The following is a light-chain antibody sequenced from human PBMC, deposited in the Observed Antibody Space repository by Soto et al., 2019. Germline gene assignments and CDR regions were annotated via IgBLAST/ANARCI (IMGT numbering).Light chain of an antibody. CDR3: QQYGSSRALT. J-gene: IGKJ4*01. CDR1: QRVSSSY. Sequence: MWLTHPPATLSFSPGERATLSSRASQRVSSSYLAWYQQKPGQPPRLLIYGASSRATGIPDRFSGSGSGTDFTLTISRLEPEEFAVYYCQQYGSSRALTFGGGTKVDIK. CDR2: GAS. V-gene: IGKV3-20*01.